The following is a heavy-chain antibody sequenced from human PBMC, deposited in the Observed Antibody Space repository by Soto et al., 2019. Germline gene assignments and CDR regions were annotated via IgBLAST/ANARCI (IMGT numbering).Heavy chain of an antibody. CDR1: GFTFSSYW. CDR2: IKQDGSEK. J-gene: IGHJ6*02. CDR3: ARGFYFWSGYPFPTDQGVMDV. V-gene: IGHV3-7*01. D-gene: IGHD3-3*01. Sequence: GGSLRLSFAASGFTFSSYWMSWVRQAPGKGLEWVANIKQDGSEKYYVDSVKGRFTISRDNAKNSLYLQMNSLRAEDTAVYYCARGFYFWSGYPFPTDQGVMDVWGQGTTVTVSS.